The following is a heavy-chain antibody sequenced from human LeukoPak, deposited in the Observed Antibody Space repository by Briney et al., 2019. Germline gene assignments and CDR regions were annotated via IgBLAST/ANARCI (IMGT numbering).Heavy chain of an antibody. CDR1: GVSTSSSSYY. Sequence: PSETLSLTCTVSGVSTSSSSYYWGWIRQPPGKGLQWIGTVYYNGNTYYNPSLKSRLTISIDTSINQFSLKLSSVTAADTAVYYCARQPGYSYLTTYSYYYMDVWGKGTTVTVSS. CDR3: ARQPGYSYLTTYSYYYMDV. CDR2: VYYNGNT. V-gene: IGHV4-39*01. D-gene: IGHD5-18*01. J-gene: IGHJ6*03.